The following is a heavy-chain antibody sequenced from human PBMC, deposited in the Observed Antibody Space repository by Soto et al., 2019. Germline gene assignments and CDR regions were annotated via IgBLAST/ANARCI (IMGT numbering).Heavy chain of an antibody. CDR1: GYTFTGYY. CDR3: ARGQQQLLAYFDY. J-gene: IGHJ4*02. V-gene: IGHV1-2*04. CDR2: INPNSGGT. Sequence: QVQLVQSGAEVKKPGASVKVSCKASGYTFTGYYMHWVRQAPGQGLEWMGWINPNSGGTNYAQKFQGWGNHARDTSISTAYMELSRLRSDDTAVYYCARGQQQLLAYFDYWGQGTLVTVSS. D-gene: IGHD6-13*01.